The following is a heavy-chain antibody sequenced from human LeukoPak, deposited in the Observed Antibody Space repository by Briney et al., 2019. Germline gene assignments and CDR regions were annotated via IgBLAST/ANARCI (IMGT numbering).Heavy chain of an antibody. Sequence: GGSLGLSCAASGFTFSSYEMNWVRQAPGKGLEWVSYISSSGSTIYYADSVKGRFTISRDNAKNSLYLQMNSLRAEDTAVYYCARDAERWLQTPFDYWGQGTLVTVSS. D-gene: IGHD5-24*01. CDR1: GFTFSSYE. CDR2: ISSSGSTI. J-gene: IGHJ4*02. V-gene: IGHV3-48*03. CDR3: ARDAERWLQTPFDY.